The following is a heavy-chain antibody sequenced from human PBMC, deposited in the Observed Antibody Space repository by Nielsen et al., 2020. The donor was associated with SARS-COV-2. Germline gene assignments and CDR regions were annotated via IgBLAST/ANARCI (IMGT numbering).Heavy chain of an antibody. Sequence: GGSLRLSCAASGFTLDDYAMHWVRQAPGKGLEWVSGISWNSGSIGYADSVKGRFTISRDNAKNSLYLQMNSLRAEDTALYYCAKDIADCSGGSCYPYYFDYWGQGTLVTVSS. D-gene: IGHD2-15*01. CDR1: GFTLDDYA. CDR2: ISWNSGSI. V-gene: IGHV3-9*01. J-gene: IGHJ4*02. CDR3: AKDIADCSGGSCYPYYFDY.